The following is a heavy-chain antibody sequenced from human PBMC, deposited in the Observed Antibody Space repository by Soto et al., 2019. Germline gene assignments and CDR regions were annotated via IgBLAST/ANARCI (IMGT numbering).Heavy chain of an antibody. Sequence: QVQLVQSGAEVKKPGSSVKVSCKASGGTFSSYAISWVRQAPGQGLEWMGGIIPIFGTANYAQKFQGRVTITADESTSTAYMELSSLRSEDTAVYYCARDSTPGYCSSTSCYNISSPYYYYGMDVWGQGTTVTVSS. CDR2: IIPIFGTA. V-gene: IGHV1-69*01. D-gene: IGHD2-2*02. CDR3: ARDSTPGYCSSTSCYNISSPYYYYGMDV. CDR1: GGTFSSYA. J-gene: IGHJ6*02.